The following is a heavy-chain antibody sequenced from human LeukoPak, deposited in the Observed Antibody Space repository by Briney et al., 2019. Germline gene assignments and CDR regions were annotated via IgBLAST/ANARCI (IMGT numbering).Heavy chain of an antibody. CDR2: LRSKANGYAT. V-gene: IGHV3-73*01. Sequence: GGSLKLSCAASGFTFSGSAMHWVRQASGKGLEWVGRLRSKANGYATAYAASVKGRFTISRDDSKNTAYLQMNSLKTEDTAVYYCTSGIAVAGSETFDYWGQGTLVTVSS. CDR3: TSGIAVAGSETFDY. D-gene: IGHD6-19*01. CDR1: GFTFSGSA. J-gene: IGHJ4*02.